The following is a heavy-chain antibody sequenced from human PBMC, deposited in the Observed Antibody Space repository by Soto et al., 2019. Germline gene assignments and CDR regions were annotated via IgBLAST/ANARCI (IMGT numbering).Heavy chain of an antibody. CDR1: GGSFSSGDYY. CDR3: ARIHFGDEPSYYYYGMDV. V-gene: IGHV4-30-4*01. CDR2: IYCTGIT. J-gene: IGHJ6*02. D-gene: IGHD4-17*01. Sequence: QVQLQESGPGVVKPSQTPSLTCTVSGGSFSSGDYYWGWVRQPPGNGLEWIGYIYCTGITFNIPSLKSPVSISINTSKTQFSLKLISVTAADMAVYYCARIHFGDEPSYYYYGMDVWGQGTTVTVAS.